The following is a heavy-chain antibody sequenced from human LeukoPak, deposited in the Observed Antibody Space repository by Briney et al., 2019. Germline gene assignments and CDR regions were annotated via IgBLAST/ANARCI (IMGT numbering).Heavy chain of an antibody. CDR3: ARERSGYYGSGTLDY. D-gene: IGHD3-10*01. V-gene: IGHV3-30-3*01. J-gene: IGHJ4*02. CDR1: GFTFSSYA. CDR2: ISYDGSNK. Sequence: PGRSLRLSCAASGFTFSSYAMHWVRQAPGKGLEWVAVISYDGSNKYYADSVKGRFTISRDNSKNTLYLQMNSLRAEDTAVYYCARERSGYYGSGTLDYWGQGTLVTVSS.